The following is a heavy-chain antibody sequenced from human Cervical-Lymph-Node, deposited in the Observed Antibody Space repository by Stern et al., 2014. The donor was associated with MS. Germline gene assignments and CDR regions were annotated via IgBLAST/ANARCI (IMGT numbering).Heavy chain of an antibody. CDR3: AKDRGSSVAARYFDY. D-gene: IGHD6-6*01. J-gene: IGHJ4*02. Sequence: VQLVESGGGVVQPGRSLRLYCAASGFTFSNYGMHWVRQAPGKGLEWVAVILYDGSNKYYADSVKGRFTVSRDNSKNTLYLQMNSLRADDTAIYYCAKDRGSSVAARYFDYWGQGTLVTVSS. CDR2: ILYDGSNK. V-gene: IGHV3-30*18. CDR1: GFTFSNYG.